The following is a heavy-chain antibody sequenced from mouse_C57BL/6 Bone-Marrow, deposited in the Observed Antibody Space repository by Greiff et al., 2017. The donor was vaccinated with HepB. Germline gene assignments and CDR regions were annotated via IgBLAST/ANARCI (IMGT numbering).Heavy chain of an antibody. CDR2: IDPETGGT. V-gene: IGHV1-15*01. Sequence: VQLQQSGAELVRPGASVTLSCKASGYTFTDYEMHWVKQTPVHGLEWIGAIDPETGGTAYNQKFKGKAILTADESSSTAYMELRGLTSEDSAVYYCTRLLRSAYWGQGTLVTVSA. D-gene: IGHD1-1*01. CDR3: TRLLRSAY. CDR1: GYTFTDYE. J-gene: IGHJ3*01.